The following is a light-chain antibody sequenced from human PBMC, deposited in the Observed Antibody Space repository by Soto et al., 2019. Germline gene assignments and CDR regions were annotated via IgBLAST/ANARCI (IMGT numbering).Light chain of an antibody. V-gene: IGKV3-11*01. CDR2: DAS. J-gene: IGKJ4*01. CDR1: QSVSRY. CDR3: QQRSNWPLT. Sequence: EIVLTQSPATLSLSPGERATLSCRASQSVSRYLAWYQQKPGQAPRLLIYDASSRATGIPARFSGSGSGTDFTLTNSSLEPEDFAVYYCQQRSNWPLTFGGGTKVEIK.